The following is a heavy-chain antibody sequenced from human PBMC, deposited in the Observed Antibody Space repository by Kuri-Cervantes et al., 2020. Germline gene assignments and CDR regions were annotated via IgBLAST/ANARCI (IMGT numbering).Heavy chain of an antibody. D-gene: IGHD3-10*01. CDR1: GFTFSSYA. CDR2: ISGSGGST. V-gene: IGHV3-23*01. CDR3: AREYGSGSWVLPDAFDI. Sequence: GESLKISCAASGFTFSSYAMSWVRQAPGKGLEWVSAISGSGGSTYYADSVKGRFTISRDNSKNTLYLQMNSLRAEDTAVYYCAREYGSGSWVLPDAFDIWGQGTMVTVSS. J-gene: IGHJ3*02.